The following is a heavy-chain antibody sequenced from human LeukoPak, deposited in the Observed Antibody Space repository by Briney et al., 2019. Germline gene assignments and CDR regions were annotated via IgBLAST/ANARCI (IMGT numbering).Heavy chain of an antibody. V-gene: IGHV3-48*04. Sequence: GGSLRLSCELSGIIFSTYAMNWVRQAPGKGLEWVSYISGSSSGSTSIIHYADSVKGRITISRDNAKNSLHLQMDSLSAEDTAVYYCGRDFWSGYYTEDWGQGALVIVSS. CDR1: GIIFSTYA. CDR2: ISGSSSGSTSII. D-gene: IGHD3-3*01. J-gene: IGHJ4*02. CDR3: GRDFWSGYYTED.